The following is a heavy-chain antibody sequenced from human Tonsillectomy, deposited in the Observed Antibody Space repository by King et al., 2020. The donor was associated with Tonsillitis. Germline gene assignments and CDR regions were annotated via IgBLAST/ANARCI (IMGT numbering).Heavy chain of an antibody. CDR3: ARGNCSVTTCYTGGLDY. D-gene: IGHD2-2*02. J-gene: IGHJ4*02. CDR1: GFAIRDYY. Sequence: VQLVESGGGLVKPGGSLRLSFVASGFAIRDYYMNWIRQAPGKGLEWVSYISSGSTTIYYADSVKGRFTISRDNTKNSLYLQMNSLRAEDTAVYYCARGNCSVTTCYTGGLDYWGQGALVTVSS. CDR2: ISSGSTTI. V-gene: IGHV3-11*01.